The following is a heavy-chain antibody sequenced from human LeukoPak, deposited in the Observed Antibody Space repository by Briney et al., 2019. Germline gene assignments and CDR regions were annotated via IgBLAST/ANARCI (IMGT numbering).Heavy chain of an antibody. Sequence: ASVKVSCKASGYTFTSYYMHWVRRAPGQGLEWMGWINPNSGGTNYAQKFQGRVIMTRDTSASTAYMELSRLRSEDTAVYYCARNHDILTGSGYNYYGMDVWGKGTTVTVSS. CDR3: ARNHDILTGSGYNYYGMDV. CDR1: GYTFTSYY. J-gene: IGHJ6*04. CDR2: INPNSGGT. V-gene: IGHV1-2*02. D-gene: IGHD3-9*01.